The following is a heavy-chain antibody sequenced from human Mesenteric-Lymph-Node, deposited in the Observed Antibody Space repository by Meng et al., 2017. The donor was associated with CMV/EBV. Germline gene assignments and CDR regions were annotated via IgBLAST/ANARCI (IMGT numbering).Heavy chain of an antibody. J-gene: IGHJ4*02. V-gene: IGHV4-28*01. Sequence: TCTVAGYSISSTNWWGWIRQPPGKGLEWIGYIYSSATSYDNPSLKSRVTMSVDTSKNQFSLKLTSVTAVDTAVYFCARSSAGTYYYDYWGQGTLVTVSS. CDR1: GYSISSTNW. CDR3: ARSSAGTYYYDY. D-gene: IGHD3-16*01. CDR2: IYSSATS.